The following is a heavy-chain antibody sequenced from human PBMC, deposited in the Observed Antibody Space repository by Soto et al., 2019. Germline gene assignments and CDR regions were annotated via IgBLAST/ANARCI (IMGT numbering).Heavy chain of an antibody. J-gene: IGHJ4*02. CDR1: GFTFSTHA. CDR3: ATSYDSSGYYSNY. CDR2: ISGSGGYK. D-gene: IGHD3-22*01. V-gene: IGHV3-23*01. Sequence: EVQLLESGGGLVQPGGSLRLSCAASGFTFSTHAMSWVRQAPGKGLEWVSAISGSGGYKYYADSVKGRFSIYRDNSKNTLDLQMNSVRAEDTAVYYCATSYDSSGYYSNYWGQGTLVTVSS.